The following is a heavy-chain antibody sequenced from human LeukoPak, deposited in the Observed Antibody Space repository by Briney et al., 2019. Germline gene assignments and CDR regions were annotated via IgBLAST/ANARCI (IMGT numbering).Heavy chain of an antibody. CDR3: ARDHEYYYDSSGYFDY. CDR2: ISSSSSYI. D-gene: IGHD3-22*01. J-gene: IGHJ4*02. V-gene: IGHV3-21*01. CDR1: GFTFSSYS. Sequence: PGGSLRLSCAASGFTFSSYSMNWVRQAPGKGLEWVSSISSSSSYIYYADSVKGRFTISRDNAKNSLYLQMNSLRAEDTAVYYCARDHEYYYDSSGYFDYWGQGTLVTVSS.